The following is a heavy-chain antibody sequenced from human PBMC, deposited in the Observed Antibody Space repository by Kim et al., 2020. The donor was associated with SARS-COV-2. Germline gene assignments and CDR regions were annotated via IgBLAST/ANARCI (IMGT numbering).Heavy chain of an antibody. J-gene: IGHJ5*01. CDR2: ISCSGGST. Sequence: GGSLRLSCSASGFTFSSYVMSWVRQAPGKGLEWVSAISCSGGSTYYADSVKGRFTISRDNSKNTLYLQMNSLRAEDTAVYYCAKDPGIVGATSTIRVDSWGAGNLLTLS. CDR1: GFTFSSYV. CDR3: AKDPGIVGATSTIRVDS. D-gene: IGHD1-26*01. V-gene: IGHV3-23*01.